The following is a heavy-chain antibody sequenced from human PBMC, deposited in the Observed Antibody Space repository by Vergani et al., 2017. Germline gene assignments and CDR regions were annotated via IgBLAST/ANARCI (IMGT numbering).Heavy chain of an antibody. CDR2: TIPAFGSI. CDR1: GGIFNDYG. Sequence: QVQLVQSGSALKKPGSSVKVSCKASGGIFNDYGFSWVRQAPGQGLEWMGGTIPAFGSINYAQKFQDRVSMIADASTRTVYMELRSLRAEDTAVYYCVSGELYARDHYGVDVWGRGTTVTVSS. CDR3: VSGELYARDHYGVDV. J-gene: IGHJ6*02. D-gene: IGHD2-2*01. V-gene: IGHV1-69*01.